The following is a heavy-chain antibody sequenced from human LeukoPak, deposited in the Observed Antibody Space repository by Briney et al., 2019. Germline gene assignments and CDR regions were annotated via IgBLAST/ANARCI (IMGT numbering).Heavy chain of an antibody. J-gene: IGHJ3*02. V-gene: IGHV4-34*01. Sequence: PSETLSLTCAVYGGSFSGYYWSWIRQPPGKGLEWIGEIYHSGSINYNPSLKSRVTISVDKSKNQFSLKLSSVTAADTAVYYCARDGTSSAAFDIWGQGTMVTVSS. CDR1: GGSFSGYY. CDR2: IYHSGSI. CDR3: ARDGTSSAAFDI. D-gene: IGHD1-26*01.